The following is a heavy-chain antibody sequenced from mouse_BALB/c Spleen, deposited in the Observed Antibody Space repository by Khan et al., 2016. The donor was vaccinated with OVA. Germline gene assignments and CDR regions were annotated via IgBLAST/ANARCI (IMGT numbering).Heavy chain of an antibody. Sequence: QVQLQQSGPELVKPGASVKMSCKASGYSFTDYIISWVKRRTGQGLQWIGELYPGRGSISSNEKFKGKATRTSDKSSNTAYMQLSSLTSEDSAVYCWARRDYGSSYPGFVYWGQGTLVTVSA. CDR3: ARRDYGSSYPGFVY. J-gene: IGHJ3*01. D-gene: IGHD1-1*01. CDR1: GYSFTDYI. CDR2: LYPGRGSI. V-gene: IGHV1-77*01.